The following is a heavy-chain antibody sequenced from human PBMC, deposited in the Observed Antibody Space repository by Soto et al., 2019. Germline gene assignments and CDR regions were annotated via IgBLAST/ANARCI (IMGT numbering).Heavy chain of an antibody. Sequence: ASVKVSCKASGYTFTNYYVQWVRQAPGQGLEWLGVIHPDGGHTTYSQKFHDRVNMTRDTFTSTVYMELSSLRSEYTAVYYCARGDNDYWGQGTLVTVSS. CDR3: ARGDNDY. CDR2: IHPDGGHT. CDR1: GYTFTNYY. V-gene: IGHV1-46*01. J-gene: IGHJ4*02.